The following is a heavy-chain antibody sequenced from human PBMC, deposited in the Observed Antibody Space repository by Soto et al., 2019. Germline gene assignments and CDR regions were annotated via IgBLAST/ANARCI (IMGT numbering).Heavy chain of an antibody. D-gene: IGHD4-17*01. CDR2: ISGSGGST. Sequence: PGGSLRLSCAASGFTFSSYAMSWVRQAPGKGLEWVSAISGSGGSTYYADSVKGRSTISRDNSKNTLYLQMNSLRAEDTAVYYCAKDRREDYGDYMYYFDCWGQGPLVTVSS. CDR3: AKDRREDYGDYMYYFDC. CDR1: GFTFSSYA. J-gene: IGHJ4*02. V-gene: IGHV3-23*01.